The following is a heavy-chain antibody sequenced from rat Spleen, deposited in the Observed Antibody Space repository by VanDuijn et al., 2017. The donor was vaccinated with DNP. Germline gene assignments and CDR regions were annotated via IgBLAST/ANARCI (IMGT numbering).Heavy chain of an antibody. Sequence: EVQLVESGGGLVQPGRSLKLSCVASGFTFNYFWMAWVRQVPGKGLEWVASITNTDRTEYVDSVKGRFTISRDNTKSTLYLQIDSLRSEDTATYYCTTEEDYGYNWFAYWGQGTLVTVSS. V-gene: IGHV5-31*01. D-gene: IGHD1-7*01. CDR1: GFTFNYFW. CDR3: TTEEDYGYNWFAY. J-gene: IGHJ3*01. CDR2: ITNTDRT.